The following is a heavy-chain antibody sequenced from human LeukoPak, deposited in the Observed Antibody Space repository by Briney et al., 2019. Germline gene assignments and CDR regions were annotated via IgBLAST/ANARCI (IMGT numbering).Heavy chain of an antibody. CDR1: GGSISSYY. CDR3: ARRRGAHTANALDI. J-gene: IGHJ3*02. D-gene: IGHD3-10*01. V-gene: IGHV4-59*08. Sequence: SETLSLTCTVSGGSISSYYGSWIRQPPGKGLEWIGYIYSSGSTNYNPSLKSRVTISVDTSKNQFSLKLSSVTAADTAVYYCARRRGAHTANALDIWGQGTMVTVSS. CDR2: IYSSGST.